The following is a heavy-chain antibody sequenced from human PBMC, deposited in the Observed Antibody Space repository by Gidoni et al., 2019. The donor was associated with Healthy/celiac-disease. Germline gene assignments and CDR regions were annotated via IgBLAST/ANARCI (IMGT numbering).Heavy chain of an antibody. D-gene: IGHD3-3*01. J-gene: IGHJ4*02. CDR1: GGSFSGYY. CDR2: INHSGST. Sequence: CAVYGGSFSGYYWSWIRQPPGKGLEWIGEINHSGSTNYNPSLKSRVTISVDTSKNQFSLKLSSVTAADTAVYYCARGGGARITICGVVTHFDYWGQGTLVTVSS. CDR3: ARGGGARITICGVVTHFDY. V-gene: IGHV4-34*01.